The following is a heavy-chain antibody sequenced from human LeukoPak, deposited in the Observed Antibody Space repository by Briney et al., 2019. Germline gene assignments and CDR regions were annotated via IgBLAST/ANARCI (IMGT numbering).Heavy chain of an antibody. V-gene: IGHV3-48*03. J-gene: IGHJ4*02. CDR3: AIGITMIDLDY. CDR2: ISSSGSTI. D-gene: IGHD3-22*01. CDR1: GFTFSSYE. Sequence: GGSLRLSCAASGFTFSSYEMNWVRQAPGKGLEWVSYISSSGSTIYYADSVKGRFTISRDNSKNTLYLQMNSLRAEDTAVYYCAIGITMIDLDYWGQGTLVTVSS.